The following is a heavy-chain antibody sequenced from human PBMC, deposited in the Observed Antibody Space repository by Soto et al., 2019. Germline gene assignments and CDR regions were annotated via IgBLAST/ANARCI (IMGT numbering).Heavy chain of an antibody. CDR3: TTSSAYDFN. D-gene: IGHD5-12*01. CDR1: GFTFSSYA. V-gene: IGHV3-23*01. Sequence: GGSLRLSCAASGFTFSSYAMSWVRQAPGKGLEWVSAISGSGTSTYYGDSVKGRFTISRDNSKNTLYLQMNSLRAEDTVVYYCTTSSAYDFNWGQETMVAISS. CDR2: ISGSGTST. J-gene: IGHJ4*01.